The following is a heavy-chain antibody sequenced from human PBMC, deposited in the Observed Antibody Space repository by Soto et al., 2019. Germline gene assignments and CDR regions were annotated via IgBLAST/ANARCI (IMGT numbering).Heavy chain of an antibody. J-gene: IGHJ6*04. CDR2: RNPNSGNT. Sequence: ASVKVSCTASGYTFTSYDINWVRQATGQGLEWMGWRNPNSGNTGYAQKFQGRVTMTRNTSISTAYMELSSLRSEDTAVYYCAASMVYATMDVWGKGTTVTVSS. CDR3: AASMVYATMDV. V-gene: IGHV1-8*01. D-gene: IGHD2-8*01. CDR1: GYTFTSYD.